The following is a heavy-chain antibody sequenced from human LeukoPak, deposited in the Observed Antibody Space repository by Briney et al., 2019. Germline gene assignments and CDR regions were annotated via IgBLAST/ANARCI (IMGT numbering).Heavy chain of an antibody. V-gene: IGHV1-2*02. CDR3: ARDGVYSRSFDAFDI. J-gene: IGHJ3*02. CDR2: INPSSGGT. CDR1: GYTFTNYY. D-gene: IGHD6-13*01. Sequence: ASVKVSCKASGYTFTNYYMHWVRQAPGQGLEWMGWINPSSGGTDYAQKFQGRVTMTRDTSISTAYMELSSLKSDDTAVCYCARDGVYSRSFDAFDIWGQGTMVTVSS.